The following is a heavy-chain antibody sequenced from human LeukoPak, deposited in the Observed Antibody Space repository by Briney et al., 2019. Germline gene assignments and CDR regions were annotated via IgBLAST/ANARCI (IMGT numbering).Heavy chain of an antibody. D-gene: IGHD2/OR15-2a*01. V-gene: IGHV1-18*01. CDR1: GYTFTNYG. CDR2: ISTYNGYT. CDR3: ARADNNSWLDWFDP. Sequence: ASVKVSCKASGYTFTNYGISWVRQAPGQGLEWMGWISTYNGYTNYAQKFQGRATMITDTSTSTAYMELRRLRSDDTAVYYCARADNNSWLDWFDPWGQGALVTVSS. J-gene: IGHJ5*02.